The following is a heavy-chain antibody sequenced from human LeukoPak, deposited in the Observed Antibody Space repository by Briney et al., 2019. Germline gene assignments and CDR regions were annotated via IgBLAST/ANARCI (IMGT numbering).Heavy chain of an antibody. V-gene: IGHV1-18*01. CDR3: ARRSSGSYRAFDY. J-gene: IGHJ4*02. Sequence: ASVKVSCKASGYTFSNYGISWVRQAPGQGLEWMGWISGYNGNTNYAQKLQGRVTMTTGTSTSTAYMELRSLRSDDTAVYYCARRSSGSYRAFDYWGQGTLVTVSS. CDR2: ISGYNGNT. CDR1: GYTFSNYG. D-gene: IGHD1-26*01.